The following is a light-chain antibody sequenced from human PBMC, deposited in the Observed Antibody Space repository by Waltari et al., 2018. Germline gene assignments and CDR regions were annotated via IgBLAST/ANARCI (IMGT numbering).Light chain of an antibody. CDR1: QSVGTY. CDR2: DAS. Sequence: EIVLTQSPATLSLSPGETATLPSSASQSVGTYLAWYQQKPGQAPRLLIYDASNRATGIPDRFRGSGSGADFTLTISRLDPEDFALDDCQQRSSWTPHAFGQGARLEIK. J-gene: IGKJ2*01. V-gene: IGKV3-11*01. CDR3: QQRSSWTPHA.